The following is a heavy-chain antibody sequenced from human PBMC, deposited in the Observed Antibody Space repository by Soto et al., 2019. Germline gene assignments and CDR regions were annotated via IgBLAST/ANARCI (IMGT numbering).Heavy chain of an antibody. Sequence: PSETLSLTCAVSGGSISSGGYSWSWIRQPPGKGLEWIGYIYHSGSTYYNPSLKSRVTISVDRSKNKFSLKLSSVTAADTAVYYCARVSSSSGYGWFDPWGQGTLVTVSS. CDR1: GGSISSGGYS. V-gene: IGHV4-30-2*01. CDR2: IYHSGST. D-gene: IGHD6-6*01. CDR3: ARVSSSSGYGWFDP. J-gene: IGHJ5*02.